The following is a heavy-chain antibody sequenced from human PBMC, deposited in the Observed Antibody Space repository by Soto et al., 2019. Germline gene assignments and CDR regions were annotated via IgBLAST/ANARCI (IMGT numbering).Heavy chain of an antibody. V-gene: IGHV1-18*01. J-gene: IGHJ4*02. CDR2: ISGYNENT. Sequence: ASVKVSCKTSGYSFSNYGVAWVRQAPGQGLEWMGWISGYNENTNSAQRLQDRITMTTDTFMSTAYMELRSLRSDDTAIYYCARDVWGTAAAGSYYFDYWGQGTVVTVSS. CDR1: GYSFSNYG. D-gene: IGHD6-25*01. CDR3: ARDVWGTAAAGSYYFDY.